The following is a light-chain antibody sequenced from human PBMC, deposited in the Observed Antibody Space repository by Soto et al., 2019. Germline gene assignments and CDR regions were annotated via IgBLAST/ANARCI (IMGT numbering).Light chain of an antibody. Sequence: DIQLTQSPTFLSASVGDRVTISCRASQGISSSLAWYQQMPGKGPKLLIYGASTLQSGVPSRFSGSGAGTEFTLTSSSLQPEDFATYYCQQLNIYSWTFGQGTKVEIK. CDR1: QGISSS. CDR3: QQLNIYSWT. J-gene: IGKJ1*01. CDR2: GAS. V-gene: IGKV1-9*01.